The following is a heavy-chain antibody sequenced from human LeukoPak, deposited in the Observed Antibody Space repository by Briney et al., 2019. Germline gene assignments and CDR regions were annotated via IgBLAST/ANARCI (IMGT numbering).Heavy chain of an antibody. D-gene: IGHD1-1*01. J-gene: IGHJ4*02. V-gene: IGHV4-38-2*02. CDR3: AREAERRVVN. Sequence: SETLSLTCVVSGFSISSGYYWGWIRQPPGKGLEWIGYIHPSGTMFHNSSLNSRVTMSIDTSKNQLSLKPSSVTAADTAVYYCAREAERRVVNWGQGTLVTVSS. CDR1: GFSISSGYY. CDR2: IHPSGTM.